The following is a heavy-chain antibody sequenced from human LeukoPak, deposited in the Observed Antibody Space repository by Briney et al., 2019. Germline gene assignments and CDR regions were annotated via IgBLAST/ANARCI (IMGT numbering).Heavy chain of an antibody. V-gene: IGHV1-69*04. Sequence: SVKVSCKASGGTFSSYAISWVRQAPGQGLEWMGRIIPILGIANYAQKFQGRVTITADKSTSTAYMELSSLRSEDTAVYYCASGSGAPPHKYYFDYWGQGTLVTVSS. CDR1: GGTFSSYA. CDR2: IIPILGIA. J-gene: IGHJ4*02. CDR3: ASGSGAPPHKYYFDY. D-gene: IGHD3-10*01.